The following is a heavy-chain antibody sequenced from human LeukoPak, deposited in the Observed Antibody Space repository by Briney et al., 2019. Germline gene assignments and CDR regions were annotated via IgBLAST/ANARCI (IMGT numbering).Heavy chain of an antibody. CDR1: GFTFSSYA. Sequence: GGSLRLSCAASGFTFSSYAMSWVRQAQGKGLELVSAITGRGASTYYADSVKGRFTISRDNSKNTLYLQMNSLRAEDTAVYYCAKVPPSPGWWYFDLWGRGTLVTVSS. CDR3: AKVPPSPGWWYFDL. CDR2: ITGRGAST. J-gene: IGHJ2*01. V-gene: IGHV3-23*01.